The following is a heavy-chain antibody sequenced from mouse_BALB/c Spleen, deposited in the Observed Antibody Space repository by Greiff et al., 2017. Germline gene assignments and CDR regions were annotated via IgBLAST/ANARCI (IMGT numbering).Heavy chain of an antibody. V-gene: IGHV2-2*02. CDR2: IWSGGST. CDR3: ARKGGNPYAMDY. D-gene: IGHD1-1*02. J-gene: IGHJ4*01. CDR1: GFSLTSYG. Sequence: VMLVESGPGLVQPSQSLSITCTVSGFSLTSYGVHWVRQSPGKGLEWLGVIWSGGSTDYNAAFISRLSISKDNSKSQVFFKMNSLQGNDTAIYYCARKGGNPYAMDYWGQGTSVTVSS.